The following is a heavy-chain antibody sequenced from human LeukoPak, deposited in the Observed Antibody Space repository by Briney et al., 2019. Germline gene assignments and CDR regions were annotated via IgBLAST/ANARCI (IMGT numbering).Heavy chain of an antibody. CDR3: ARRRDGYNEDFFDY. CDR1: GGSISSGSYY. CDR2: IFHSGST. V-gene: IGHV4-39*01. Sequence: SETLSLTCTVSGGSISSGSYYWVWIRQPPGKGLEWIGSIFHSGSTYYNASLKSRVTISVDTSRNQFSLKLSSVTAADTAVYYCARRRDGYNEDFFDYWGQGTLVTVSS. J-gene: IGHJ4*02. D-gene: IGHD5-24*01.